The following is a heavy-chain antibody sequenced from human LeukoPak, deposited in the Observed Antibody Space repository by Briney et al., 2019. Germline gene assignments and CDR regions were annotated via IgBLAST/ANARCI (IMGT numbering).Heavy chain of an antibody. Sequence: PGGSLRLSCAASGFTFRSYWMSWVRQAPGKGLEWVANIKQDGSEKYYVDSVKGRFTISRDNAKNSLYLQMNSLRAEDTAVYYCARDLAAAGTIYFQHWGQGTLVTVSS. CDR2: IKQDGSEK. CDR1: GFTFRSYW. D-gene: IGHD6-13*01. J-gene: IGHJ1*01. V-gene: IGHV3-7*01. CDR3: ARDLAAAGTIYFQH.